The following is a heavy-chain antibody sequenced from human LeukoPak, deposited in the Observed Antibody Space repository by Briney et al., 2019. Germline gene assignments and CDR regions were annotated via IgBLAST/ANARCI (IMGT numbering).Heavy chain of an antibody. CDR2: TYYRSKWNY. Sequence: SQTLSLTCAISGDSVSTTTSIWIWIRQSPSRGLEWLGRTYYRSKWNYDYADSVKSRITISPDTSENQFSLQLQFVTPEDSAVYYCARRRHANNGVDVWGQGTTVTVSS. V-gene: IGHV6-1*01. J-gene: IGHJ6*02. CDR1: GDSVSTTTSI. CDR3: ARRRHANNGVDV.